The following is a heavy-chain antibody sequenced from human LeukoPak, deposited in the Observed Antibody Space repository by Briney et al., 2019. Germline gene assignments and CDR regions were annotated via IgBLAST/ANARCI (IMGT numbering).Heavy chain of an antibody. Sequence: GGSLRLSCAACGFTFSSYGMHWVRQAPGKGLEWVANIKQDGSEKYYVDSVKGRFTISRDNAKNSLYLQMNSLRAEDTAVYYCARYIAAAKLLDYWGQGTLVTVSS. D-gene: IGHD6-13*01. CDR2: IKQDGSEK. CDR3: ARYIAAAKLLDY. V-gene: IGHV3-7*01. J-gene: IGHJ4*02. CDR1: GFTFSSYG.